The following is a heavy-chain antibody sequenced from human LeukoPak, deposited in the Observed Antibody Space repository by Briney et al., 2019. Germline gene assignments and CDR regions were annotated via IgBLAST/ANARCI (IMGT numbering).Heavy chain of an antibody. D-gene: IGHD6-19*01. J-gene: IGHJ4*02. V-gene: IGHV1-18*01. CDR2: ISAYNGNT. CDR1: GYTFTSYG. Sequence: GASVKVPCKASGYTFTSYGISWVRQAPGQGLEWMGWISAYNGNTNYAQKLQGRVTMTTDTSTSTAYMELRSLRSDDTAVYYCARAAAGVAVAGVFDYWGQGTLVTVSS. CDR3: ARAAAGVAVAGVFDY.